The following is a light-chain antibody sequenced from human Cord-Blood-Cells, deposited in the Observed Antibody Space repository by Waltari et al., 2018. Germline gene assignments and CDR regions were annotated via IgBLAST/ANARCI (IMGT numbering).Light chain of an antibody. J-gene: IGKJ4*01. V-gene: IGKV3-11*01. CDR2: DAS. CDR1: QIVSSY. Sequence: EIVLTHSPATLSLSPGERATLSCRASQIVSSYLAWYQQKPGQAPRLLIYDASNRATGIPARFSGSGSGTDFTLTISSLEPEDFAVYYCQQRSNWPPLTFGGGTKVEIK. CDR3: QQRSNWPPLT.